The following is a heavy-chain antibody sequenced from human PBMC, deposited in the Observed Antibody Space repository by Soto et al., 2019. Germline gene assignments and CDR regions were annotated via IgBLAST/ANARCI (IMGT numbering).Heavy chain of an antibody. J-gene: IGHJ4*02. D-gene: IGHD3-10*01. V-gene: IGHV4-61*01. CDR1: GGSLSSGSYC. CDR2: IYYIGST. CDR3: ARGYYGSGTFNY. Sequence: SETLSITCTVSGGSLSSGSYCWSWIRQPPGKGLEWIGYIYYIGSTNYNPSLKSRVTMSVDTSKNQFSLKLSSVTAADTAIYYCARGYYGSGTFNYWGRGTLVTVSS.